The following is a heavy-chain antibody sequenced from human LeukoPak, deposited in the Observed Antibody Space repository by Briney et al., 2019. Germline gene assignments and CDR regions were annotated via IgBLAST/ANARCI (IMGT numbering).Heavy chain of an antibody. CDR2: INHSGST. Sequence: SETLSLTCAVYGGSFSGYYWSWIRQPPGKGLEWIGEINHSGSTNYNPSLKSRVTTSVDTSKNQFSLKLSSVTAADTAVYYCARGLFTVTPFDYWGQGTLVTVSS. D-gene: IGHD4-17*01. CDR3: ARGLFTVTPFDY. J-gene: IGHJ4*02. CDR1: GGSFSGYY. V-gene: IGHV4-34*01.